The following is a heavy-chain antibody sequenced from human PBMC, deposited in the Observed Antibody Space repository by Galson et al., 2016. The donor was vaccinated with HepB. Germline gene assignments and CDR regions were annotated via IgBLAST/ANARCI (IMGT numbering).Heavy chain of an antibody. CDR3: ARGDYSSGEPGY. Sequence: SLRLSCATSGFTFSGYSMQWVRHVPGRGLEWLSLLSKDGNAKYYADSVTGRFTISRDNSKDTLYLYRSGLRPEDTAVYYCARGDYSSGEPGYWGQGTLVTVSS. D-gene: IGHD6-19*01. V-gene: IGHV3-30*19. CDR2: LSKDGNAK. CDR1: GFTFSGYS. J-gene: IGHJ4*02.